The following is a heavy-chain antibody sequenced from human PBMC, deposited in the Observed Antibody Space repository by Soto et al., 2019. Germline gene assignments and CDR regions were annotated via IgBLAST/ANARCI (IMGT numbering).Heavy chain of an antibody. CDR3: SSGHCTNGVCRRHYFDY. D-gene: IGHD2-8*01. V-gene: IGHV3-74*01. CDR1: GFTFSSYW. J-gene: IGHJ4*02. Sequence: EVQLVESGGGLVQPGGSLRLSFAASGFTFSSYWMHWVRQAPGKGLVWVARINSDGSSTTYADSVKGRFTISRDNAKNTLYLQMNSLRAEDTAVYYCSSGHCTNGVCRRHYFDYWGQGTLVTVSS. CDR2: INSDGSST.